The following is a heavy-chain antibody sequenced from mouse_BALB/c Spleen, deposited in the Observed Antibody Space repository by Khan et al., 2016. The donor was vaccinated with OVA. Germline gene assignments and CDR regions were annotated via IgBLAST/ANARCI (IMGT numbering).Heavy chain of an antibody. V-gene: IGHV3-2*02. CDR2: ISYSGGT. Sequence: EVQLQESGPGLVKPSQSLSLTCTVTGYSITSGYAWNWIRQFPGNKLEWMGYISYSGGTGYNPTLKSRISNTRDTSKNQFFLQLNSVTTEDTATYYCARGNCYGYYFDYWGQGTPLTVSS. CDR3: ARGNCYGYYFDY. D-gene: IGHD1-1*01. CDR1: GYSITSGYA. J-gene: IGHJ2*01.